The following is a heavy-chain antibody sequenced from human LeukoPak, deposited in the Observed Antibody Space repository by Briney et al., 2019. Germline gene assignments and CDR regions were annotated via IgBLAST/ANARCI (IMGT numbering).Heavy chain of an antibody. V-gene: IGHV3-23*01. CDR2: ISGSGDTT. J-gene: IGHJ4*02. CDR1: GFTFSSYA. CDR3: AKEEWFGELLTCDY. D-gene: IGHD3-10*01. Sequence: PGGSLRLSCAASGFTFSSYAMSWVRQAPGKGLEWVSAISGSGDTTHYADSVRSRFTISRDNSRNTLYLQMNSLRAEDTAVYYCAKEEWFGELLTCDYWGQGTLVTVSS.